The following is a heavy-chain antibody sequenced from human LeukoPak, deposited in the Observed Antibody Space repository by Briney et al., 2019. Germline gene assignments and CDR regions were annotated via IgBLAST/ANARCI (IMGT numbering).Heavy chain of an antibody. CDR2: INHSGST. CDR1: GGSFSGYY. D-gene: IGHD1-26*01. CDR3: ARGRSHLDAFDI. V-gene: IGHV4-34*01. J-gene: IGHJ3*02. Sequence: SETLSLTCAVYGGSFSGYYWSWIRQPPGKGLEWIGEINHSGSTNYNPSLKSRATISVDTSKNQCSLKLSSVTAADTAVYYCARGRSHLDAFDIWGQGTMVTVSS.